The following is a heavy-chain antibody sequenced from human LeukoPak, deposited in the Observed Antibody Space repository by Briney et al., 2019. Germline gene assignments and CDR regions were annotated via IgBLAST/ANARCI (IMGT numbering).Heavy chain of an antibody. V-gene: IGHV4-34*01. Sequence: SETLSLTCAVYGGSFSGYYWSWIRQPPGKGLEWIGEISHSGSTNYNPSLKSRVTISVDTSKNQFSLKLSSVTAADTAVYYCARAIIAAASAEYFQHWGQGTLVTVSS. J-gene: IGHJ1*01. CDR2: ISHSGST. CDR3: ARAIIAAASAEYFQH. CDR1: GGSFSGYY. D-gene: IGHD6-13*01.